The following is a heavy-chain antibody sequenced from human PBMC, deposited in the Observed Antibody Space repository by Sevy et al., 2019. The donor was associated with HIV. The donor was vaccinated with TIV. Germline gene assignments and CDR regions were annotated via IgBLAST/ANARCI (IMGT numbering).Heavy chain of an antibody. CDR2: LSFGCGKI. V-gene: IGHV3-23*01. CDR3: AGEGCTRPHDY. CDR1: GFAFYDYS. Sequence: GGSLRLSCAASGFAFYDYSMSWIRQPPGKGLEWVATLSFGCGKINYADSVKGRFTISRDNSKNSFYLQMDNLRVEDTALYYCAGEGCTRPHDYWGQGTRVTVSS. J-gene: IGHJ4*02. D-gene: IGHD2-8*01.